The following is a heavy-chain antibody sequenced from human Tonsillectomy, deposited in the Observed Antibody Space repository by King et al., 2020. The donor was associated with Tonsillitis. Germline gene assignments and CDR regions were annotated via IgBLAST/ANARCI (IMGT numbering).Heavy chain of an antibody. CDR2: VAPENGET. CDR3: ATGHDLGAHAH. J-gene: IGHJ4*02. V-gene: IGHV1-24*01. Sequence: VQLVQSGAEVKKPGASVRVSCKVSGDTLSEVSVHWVRQAPGKGLEWMGGVAPENGETIYAQNFQDRVIMTEDTSTDTAYMDLSSLISEDTAVYYCATGHDLGAHAHWGQGTLVTVSS. D-gene: IGHD4/OR15-4a*01. CDR1: GDTLSEVS.